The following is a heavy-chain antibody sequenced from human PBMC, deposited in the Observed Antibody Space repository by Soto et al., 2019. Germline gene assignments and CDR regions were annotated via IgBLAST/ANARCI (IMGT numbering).Heavy chain of an antibody. CDR2: IKPNSGGK. CDR3: ARNEPGYSGNGFDY. V-gene: IGHV1-2*04. Sequence: QVQLVQSGAEVKKPGASVKVSCKASGYTFTGYYIHWVRQAPGQWLEWMGWIKPNSGGKNYAQKFQGWVTMTRDTSISTVYMELSRLKSDDTAVYYCARNEPGYSGNGFDYWGQGTLVTVSS. D-gene: IGHD5-12*01. J-gene: IGHJ4*02. CDR1: GYTFTGYY.